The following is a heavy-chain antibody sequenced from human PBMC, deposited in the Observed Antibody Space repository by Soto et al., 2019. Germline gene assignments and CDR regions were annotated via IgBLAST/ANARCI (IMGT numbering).Heavy chain of an antibody. J-gene: IGHJ4*02. CDR1: GFTFRSYW. D-gene: IGHD5-18*01. CDR2: INSDGSTT. CDR3: ASFSSGYSYG. V-gene: IGHV3-74*01. Sequence: EVQLVESGGGLVQPGGSLRLSCAASGFTFRSYWMQRVRQAPGKGLVWVARINSDGSTTNYADSVKGRFTISRDNAKNTLYLQMNSLRAEDTAVYYCASFSSGYSYGWGQGTLVTVSS.